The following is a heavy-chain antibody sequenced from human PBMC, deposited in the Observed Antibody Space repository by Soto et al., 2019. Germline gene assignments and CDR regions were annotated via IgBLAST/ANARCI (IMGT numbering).Heavy chain of an antibody. D-gene: IGHD5-18*01. CDR2: MNPGSGDT. CDR1: GYTFTNND. CDR3: ARMESFGSLNWFDP. Sequence: ASVKVSCKASGYTFTNNDVSWVRQATGQGLEWMGWMNPGSGDTGYAQKFQGRVTMTRDISVATAYMELNSLTSEDTAIYYCARMESFGSLNWFDPWGQGTLVTVSS. J-gene: IGHJ5*02. V-gene: IGHV1-8*02.